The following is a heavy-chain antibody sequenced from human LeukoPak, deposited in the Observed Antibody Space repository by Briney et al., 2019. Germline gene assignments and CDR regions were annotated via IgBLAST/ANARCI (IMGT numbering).Heavy chain of an antibody. J-gene: IGHJ4*02. Sequence: SVNVSCKASVGTLSRYVRSWVRPARGRGREGVGGINPIFGKANDAQKFQGRVTITAYESTSTAYMELSRLRSEDTAAYYYAREGFYGSGSFFVYWGQGTLVTVSS. V-gene: IGHV1-69*13. CDR2: INPIFGKA. CDR1: VGTLSRYV. D-gene: IGHD3-10*01. CDR3: AREGFYGSGSFFVY.